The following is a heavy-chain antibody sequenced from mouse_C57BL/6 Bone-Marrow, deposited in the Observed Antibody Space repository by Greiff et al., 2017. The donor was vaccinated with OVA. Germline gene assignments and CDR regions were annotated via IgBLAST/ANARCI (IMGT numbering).Heavy chain of an antibody. CDR1: GYSITSGYY. CDR3: ANRGY. CDR2: ISYDGSN. Sequence: EVKVEESGPGLVKPSQSLSLTCSVTGYSITSGYYWNWIRQFPGNKLEWMGYISYDGSNNYNPSLKNRISITRDTSKNQFFLKLNSVTTEDTATYYCANRGYWGQGTTLTVSS. V-gene: IGHV3-6*01. D-gene: IGHD2-14*01. J-gene: IGHJ2*01.